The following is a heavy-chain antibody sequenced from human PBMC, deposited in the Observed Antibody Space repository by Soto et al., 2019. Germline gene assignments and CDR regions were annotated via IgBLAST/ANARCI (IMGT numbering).Heavy chain of an antibody. CDR1: GGTFSSYT. CDR3: AIGSTYSGEFEF. CDR2: FVPIVGTT. D-gene: IGHD1-26*01. V-gene: IGHV1-69*01. Sequence: VQLVQSGAEEKQPGSSVKVSCKASGGTFSSYTVTWVRQAPGQGLEWMGVFVPIVGTTDYSQNLQGRLTITADESATTGYMELSSLTSDDTARYYCAIGSTYSGEFEFWVQGTLVAVS. J-gene: IGHJ4*02.